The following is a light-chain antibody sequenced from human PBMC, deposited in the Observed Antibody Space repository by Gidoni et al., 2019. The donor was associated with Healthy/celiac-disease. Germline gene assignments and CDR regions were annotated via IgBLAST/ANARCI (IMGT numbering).Light chain of an antibody. J-gene: IGLJ2*01. Sequence: SYVLTPPPSVSVAPGQTARITGGGNNIGSKSVHSDQPKPGQAPVLVVYDDGDRPSGIPSRFSGSTSGNTATLTISRVEAGDEADYYCQVWYSSSDHLVFGGGTKLTVL. V-gene: IGLV3-21*02. CDR3: QVWYSSSDHLV. CDR1: NIGSKS. CDR2: DDG.